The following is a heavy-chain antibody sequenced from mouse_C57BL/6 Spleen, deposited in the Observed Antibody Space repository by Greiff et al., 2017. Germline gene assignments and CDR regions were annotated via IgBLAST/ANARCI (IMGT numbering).Heavy chain of an antibody. CDR3: ARDYDGGAWFAY. Sequence: VQLQQSGPELVKPGASVKMSCKASGYTFTDYNMHWVKQSHGKSLEWIGYINPNNGGTSYNQKFKGKATLTVNKSSSTAYMELRSLTSEDSAVYYCARDYDGGAWFAYWGQGTLVTVSA. V-gene: IGHV1-22*01. CDR1: GYTFTDYN. J-gene: IGHJ3*01. D-gene: IGHD2-4*01. CDR2: INPNNGGT.